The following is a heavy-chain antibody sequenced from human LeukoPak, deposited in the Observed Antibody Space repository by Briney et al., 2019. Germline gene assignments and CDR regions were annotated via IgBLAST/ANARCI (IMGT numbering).Heavy chain of an antibody. Sequence: GGSLRLSCAASGFTFSSYAMHWVRQAPGKGLEWVAVISYDGSNKYYADSVKGRFTISRDNSKNTLYLQMNSLRVEDTAVYYCVKGRDTSVGIFGYWGQGTLVTVSS. J-gene: IGHJ4*02. CDR2: ISYDGSNK. CDR3: VKGRDTSVGIFGY. CDR1: GFTFSSYA. D-gene: IGHD5-18*01. V-gene: IGHV3-30*04.